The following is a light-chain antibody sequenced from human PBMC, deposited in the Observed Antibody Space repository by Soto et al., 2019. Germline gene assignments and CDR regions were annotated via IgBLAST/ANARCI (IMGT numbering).Light chain of an antibody. J-gene: IGLJ3*02. V-gene: IGLV2-11*01. Sequence: QSALTQPRSVSGSPGQSVTLSCTGTNSDVGAYTFVSWYQQLPGKAPKLIISAVSYRPSGVPDRFSGSKSGNTASLTISGLQAEDEADYYCFSYTASDMWVFGGGTKLTVL. CDR3: FSYTASDMWV. CDR1: NSDVGAYTF. CDR2: AVS.